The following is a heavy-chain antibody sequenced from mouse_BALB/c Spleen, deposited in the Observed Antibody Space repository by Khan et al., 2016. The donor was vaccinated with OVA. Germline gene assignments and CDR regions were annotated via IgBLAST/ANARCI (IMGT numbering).Heavy chain of an antibody. CDR3: AREGLRGVGLDY. D-gene: IGHD2-4*01. CDR2: IYPGDGDT. CDR1: GYTFTSYN. Sequence: QVQLQQSGPELVKPGAFVKISCKASGYTFTSYNINWVKQRPGQGLEWIGWIYPGDGDTKYNEKFKGKATLTEDKSSTTAYMQRSSLTSENSAVYFCAREGLRGVGLDYWGQGTSVTVSS. V-gene: IGHV1S56*01. J-gene: IGHJ4*01.